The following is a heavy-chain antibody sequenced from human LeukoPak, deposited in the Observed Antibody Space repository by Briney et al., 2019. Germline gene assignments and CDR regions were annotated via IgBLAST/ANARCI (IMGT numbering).Heavy chain of an antibody. CDR3: AKDLEWLLYDY. D-gene: IGHD3-3*01. CDR2: ISWNSGSI. J-gene: IGHJ4*02. Sequence: PGGSLRLSCAASGFTFDDYAMHWVRQAPGKGLEWVSGISWNSGSIGYADSVKGRFTISRDNAKNSLYLQMNSLRAEDTAVYYCAKDLEWLLYDYWGQGTLVTVSS. CDR1: GFTFDDYA. V-gene: IGHV3-9*01.